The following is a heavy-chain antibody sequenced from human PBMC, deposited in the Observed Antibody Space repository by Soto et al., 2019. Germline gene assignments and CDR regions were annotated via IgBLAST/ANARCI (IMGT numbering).Heavy chain of an antibody. Sequence: ASVKVSCKASGYTFTSYAMHWVRQAPGQRLEWMGWINAGNGNTKYSQKFQGRVTITRDTSASTAYMELSSLRSEDTAVYYCARGQGIAAADYYYGTDVWGQGTTVTVSS. D-gene: IGHD6-13*01. CDR3: ARGQGIAAADYYYGTDV. J-gene: IGHJ6*02. CDR2: INAGNGNT. V-gene: IGHV1-3*01. CDR1: GYTFTSYA.